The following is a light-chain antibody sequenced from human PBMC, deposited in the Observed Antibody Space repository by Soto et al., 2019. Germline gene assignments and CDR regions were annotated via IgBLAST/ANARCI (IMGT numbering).Light chain of an antibody. CDR3: CSYTGTTTHYV. CDR2: EGT. V-gene: IGLV2-23*01. J-gene: IGLJ1*01. CDR1: NSDVGSYDL. Sequence: QSVLAQPASVSGSPGQSITISCTGSNSDVGSYDLVSWYQQHPDKAPKLIIFEGTKRPSGVSSRFSGSKSGNTASLTISGLQAEDEADYYCCSYTGTTTHYVFGSGTKGTVL.